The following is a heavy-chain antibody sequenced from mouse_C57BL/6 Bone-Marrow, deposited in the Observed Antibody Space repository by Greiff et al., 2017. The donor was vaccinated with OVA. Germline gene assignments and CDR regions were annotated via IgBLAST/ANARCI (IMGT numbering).Heavy chain of an antibody. J-gene: IGHJ3*01. D-gene: IGHD1-1*01. Sequence: VQVVESGAELAKPGASVKLSCKASGYTFTSYWMHWVKQRPGQGLEWIGYINPSSGYTKYNQKFKDKATLTADKSSSTAYMQLSSLTYEDSAVYYCAIEGHYYGSAFADWGQGALVTVAA. CDR1: GYTFTSYW. CDR2: INPSSGYT. V-gene: IGHV1-7*01. CDR3: AIEGHYYGSAFAD.